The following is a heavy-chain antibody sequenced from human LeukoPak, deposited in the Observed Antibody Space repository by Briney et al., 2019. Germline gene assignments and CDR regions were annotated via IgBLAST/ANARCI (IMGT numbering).Heavy chain of an antibody. CDR2: IHPDSGGT. Sequence: GASVKVSCKASGYTFTDYYIHWVRQAPGQGLEWMGWIHPDSGGTNYAQNFQGRVTMTRDTSLSTAYMDLSRLNFGDTAVYFCARELMVGGEFLDYWGQGTLVDVSS. CDR3: ARELMVGGEFLDY. J-gene: IGHJ4*02. CDR1: GYTFTDYY. V-gene: IGHV1-2*02. D-gene: IGHD2-21*01.